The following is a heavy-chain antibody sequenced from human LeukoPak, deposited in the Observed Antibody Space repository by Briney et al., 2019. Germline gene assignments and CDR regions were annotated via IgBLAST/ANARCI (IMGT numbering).Heavy chain of an antibody. Sequence: SETLSLTCTVSGGSISSSSYYWGWIRQPPGKGLEWIGSIYYSGSTYYNPSLKSRVTISVDTSKNQFSLKLSSVTAADTAVYYCARERLYSSGWYAFDYWGQGTLVTVSS. J-gene: IGHJ4*02. V-gene: IGHV4-39*02. CDR2: IYYSGST. CDR1: GGSISSSSYY. D-gene: IGHD6-19*01. CDR3: ARERLYSSGWYAFDY.